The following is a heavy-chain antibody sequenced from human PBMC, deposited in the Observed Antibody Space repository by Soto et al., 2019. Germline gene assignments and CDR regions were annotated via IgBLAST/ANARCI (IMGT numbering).Heavy chain of an antibody. Sequence: GGSLRLSCAASGFTFSSYAMHWVRQAPGKGLEWVAVISYDGSNKYYADSVKGRFTISRDNSKNTLYLQMNSLRAEDTAVYYCARGDYEFQHWGQGTLVTVSS. J-gene: IGHJ1*01. V-gene: IGHV3-30-3*01. CDR2: ISYDGSNK. CDR3: ARGDYEFQH. D-gene: IGHD4-17*01. CDR1: GFTFSSYA.